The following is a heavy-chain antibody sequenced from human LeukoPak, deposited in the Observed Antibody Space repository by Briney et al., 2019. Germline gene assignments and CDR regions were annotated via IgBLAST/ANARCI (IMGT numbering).Heavy chain of an antibody. Sequence: GGSLRLSCAASGFTFSSYAMSWVRQAPGKGLEWVSAISGSGGSTYYADSVKGRFTISRDNAKNSLYLQMNTLRAEDTAVYYCARGYYYDTTGPPDSWGQGTLVTVSS. J-gene: IGHJ4*02. D-gene: IGHD3-22*01. CDR3: ARGYYYDTTGPPDS. CDR2: ISGSGGST. CDR1: GFTFSSYA. V-gene: IGHV3-23*01.